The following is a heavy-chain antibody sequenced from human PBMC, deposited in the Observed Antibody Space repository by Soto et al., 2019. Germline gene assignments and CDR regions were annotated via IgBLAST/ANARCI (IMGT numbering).Heavy chain of an antibody. J-gene: IGHJ3*02. D-gene: IGHD6-13*01. CDR2: INHSGST. V-gene: IGHV4-34*01. Sequence: QVQLQQWGAGLLKPSETLSLTCAVYGGSFSGYYWSWIRQPPGKGLEWIGEINHSGSTSYNPSLKGRVTISVDTSKNQCSLKLSSVTAADTAVYYCARDRYSSSGADAFDIWGHGTMVTVSS. CDR3: ARDRYSSSGADAFDI. CDR1: GGSFSGYY.